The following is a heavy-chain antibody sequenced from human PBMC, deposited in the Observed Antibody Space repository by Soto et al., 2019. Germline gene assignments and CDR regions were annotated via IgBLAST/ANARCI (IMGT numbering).Heavy chain of an antibody. V-gene: IGHV1-69*01. D-gene: IGHD6-19*01. CDR2: IIPIFGTA. J-gene: IGHJ6*02. CDR3: ARGVSGSYSRGPALMDV. Sequence: QVQLVQSGAEVKKPGSSVKVSCKASGGTFSSYAISWVRQAPGQGLEWMGGIIPIFGTANYAQKFQGRVRITADESTGPASMELSSLRSEDTAVYYCARGVSGSYSRGPALMDVWGQGTKVTVSS. CDR1: GGTFSSYA.